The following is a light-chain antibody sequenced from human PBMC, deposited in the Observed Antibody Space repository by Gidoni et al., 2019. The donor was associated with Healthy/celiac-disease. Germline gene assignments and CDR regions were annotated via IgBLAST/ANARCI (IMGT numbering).Light chain of an antibody. Sequence: EIVLTKSPGTLSLSPGERATLSCRASQSVSSSYLAWYQQKPGQAPRLLIYGASSRATGIPDRFIGSGSGTDFTLTISRLEPEDFAVYYCQQYGSSLTWTFGQGTKVEIK. V-gene: IGKV3-20*01. CDR2: GAS. CDR3: QQYGSSLTWT. J-gene: IGKJ1*01. CDR1: QSVSSSY.